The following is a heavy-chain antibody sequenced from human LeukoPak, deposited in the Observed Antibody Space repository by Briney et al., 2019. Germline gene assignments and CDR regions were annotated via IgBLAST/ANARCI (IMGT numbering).Heavy chain of an antibody. J-gene: IGHJ1*01. CDR3: AKETDLYCGGDCYVTGVLGGYFQH. V-gene: IGHV3-23*01. CDR1: GFTFSSYA. D-gene: IGHD2-21*02. Sequence: GGSLRLSCAASGFTFSSYAMSWVRQAPGKGLEWGSAIIGSGGSTYYADSAKGRFTISRDNSKNTLYLQMNSLRVEDTAVYYCAKETDLYCGGDCYVTGVLGGYFQHWGQGTLVTVSS. CDR2: IIGSGGST.